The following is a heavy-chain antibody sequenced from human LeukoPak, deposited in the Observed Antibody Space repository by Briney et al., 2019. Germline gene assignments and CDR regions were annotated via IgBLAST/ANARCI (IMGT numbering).Heavy chain of an antibody. CDR2: INSDGSST. J-gene: IGHJ4*02. Sequence: PGGSLRLSCAASGFTFSSYWMHWVRQAPGKGLVWVSRINSDGSSTSYADSVKGRFTISRDNAENSLSLQMNSLRAEDTAVYYCASAGGDSRSPLPFYYWGQGTLVTVSS. D-gene: IGHD6-6*01. CDR3: ASAGGDSRSPLPFYY. CDR1: GFTFSSYW. V-gene: IGHV3-74*01.